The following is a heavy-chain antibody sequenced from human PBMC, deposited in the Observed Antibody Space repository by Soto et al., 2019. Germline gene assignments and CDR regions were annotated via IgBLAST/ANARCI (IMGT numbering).Heavy chain of an antibody. V-gene: IGHV4-39*01. CDR2: IYYSGST. CDR3: MLGSGWKDFDY. D-gene: IGHD3-22*01. J-gene: IGHJ4*02. CDR1: GGSISGSSYY. Sequence: SETLSLTCTVSGGSISGSSYYWGWIRQPPGKGLEWIGNIYYSGSTYYNPSLKSRVTISVDTSKNQFSLKLSSVTAADTAVYYCMLGSGWKDFDYWGKGTLVTVTS.